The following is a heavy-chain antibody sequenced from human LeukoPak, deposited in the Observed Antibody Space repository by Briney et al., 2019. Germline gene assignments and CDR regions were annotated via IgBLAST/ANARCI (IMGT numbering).Heavy chain of an antibody. CDR3: ARVYGGPFDL. J-gene: IGHJ4*02. V-gene: IGHV3-74*01. Sequence: PGGSLRFSCAASGFTFSDTWMHWVRQAPGKGLMWVARINTDGSDAVYAGSVKGRFTISRDNTQNTLHLQMHSLRAEDTAMYYCARVYGGPFDLWGQGNLVTVSS. CDR1: GFTFSDTW. CDR2: INTDGSDA. D-gene: IGHD4-23*01.